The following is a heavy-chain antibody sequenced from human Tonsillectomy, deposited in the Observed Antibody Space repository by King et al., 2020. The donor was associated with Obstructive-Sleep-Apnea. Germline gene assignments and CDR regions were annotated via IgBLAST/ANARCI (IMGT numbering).Heavy chain of an antibody. D-gene: IGHD2-8*01. CDR3: ASQYCTNGVCYALDAFDI. V-gene: IGHV4-38-2*02. Sequence: QVQESGPGLVKPSETLSLTCTVSGYSISSGYYWGWIRQPPGKGLEWIGSIYHSGSTYYNPSLKSRVTISVDTSKNQFSLKLSSVTAADTAVYYCASQYCTNGVCYALDAFDIWGQGTMVTVSS. J-gene: IGHJ3*02. CDR1: GYSISSGYY. CDR2: IYHSGST.